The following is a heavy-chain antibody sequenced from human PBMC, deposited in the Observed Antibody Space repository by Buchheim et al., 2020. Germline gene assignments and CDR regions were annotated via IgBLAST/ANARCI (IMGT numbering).Heavy chain of an antibody. V-gene: IGHV4-4*02. D-gene: IGHD2-8*02. J-gene: IGHJ4*02. CDR3: ARVPASSPKAWSFDY. CDR1: GGSISSDNW. Sequence: QVQLQESGPGLVKPSGTLSLTCAVSGGSISSDNWWSWVRQSPGKGLEWIGEIYHSGTTYYNPSLESRVSISVDRSKNQFSLKLTAVTAADTAVYYCARVPASSPKAWSFDYWGQGTL. CDR2: IYHSGTT.